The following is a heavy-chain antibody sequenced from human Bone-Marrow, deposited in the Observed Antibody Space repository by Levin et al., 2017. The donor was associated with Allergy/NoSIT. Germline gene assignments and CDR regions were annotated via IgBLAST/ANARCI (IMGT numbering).Heavy chain of an antibody. D-gene: IGHD1-26*01. CDR1: GFTFSSYG. Sequence: GGSLRLSCAASGFTFSSYGMHWVRQAPGKGLEWVAVIWYDGSNKYYADSVKGRFTISRDNSKNTLYLQMNSLRAEDTAVYYCAREEGPRYSGSYEDYWGQGTLVTVSS. CDR2: IWYDGSNK. V-gene: IGHV3-33*01. J-gene: IGHJ4*02. CDR3: AREEGPRYSGSYEDY.